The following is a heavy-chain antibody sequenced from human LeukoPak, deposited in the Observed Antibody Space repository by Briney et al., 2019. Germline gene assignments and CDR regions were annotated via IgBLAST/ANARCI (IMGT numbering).Heavy chain of an antibody. CDR1: GFTFSSYA. D-gene: IGHD1-14*01. CDR2: INPSGGST. J-gene: IGHJ4*02. CDR3: ARRYLYYFDY. V-gene: IGHV1-46*01. Sequence: PGGSLRLSCAASGFTFSSYAMHWVRQAPGQGLEWMGIINPSGGSTSYAQKFQGRVTMTRDMSTSTVYMELSSVRSEDTAVYYCARRYLYYFDYWGQGTLVTVSS.